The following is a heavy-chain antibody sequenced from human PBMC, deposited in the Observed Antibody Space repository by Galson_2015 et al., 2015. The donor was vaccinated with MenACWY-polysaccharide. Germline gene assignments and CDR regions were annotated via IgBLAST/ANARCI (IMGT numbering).Heavy chain of an antibody. Sequence: SEPLSLTCPVSGGSISSSSYYWGWLLQPPGKGLEWIGTIYYGGSTYYNPSLKSRVSISVDTSKNQFSLKLTSVTAADTAVYYCARQGGSGRSHDYWGQGTLLPVSS. CDR3: ARQGGSGRSHDY. D-gene: IGHD5-12*01. V-gene: IGHV4-39*01. J-gene: IGHJ4*02. CDR1: GGSISSSSYY. CDR2: IYYGGST.